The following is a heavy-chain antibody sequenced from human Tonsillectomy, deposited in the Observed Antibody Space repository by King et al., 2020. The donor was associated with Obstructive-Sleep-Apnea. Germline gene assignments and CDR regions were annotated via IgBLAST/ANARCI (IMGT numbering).Heavy chain of an antibody. CDR3: AKGSYCSSTSCFFYYYGMDV. CDR1: GFTFSSYG. V-gene: IGHV3-30*02. Sequence: VQLVESGGGVVQPGRSLRLSCAASGFTFSSYGMHWVRQAPGKGLEWVAFIRYDGTNKYYADSVKGRFTISRDNSKNTLYLLLNSLRAEDTAVYYCAKGSYCSSTSCFFYYYGMDVWGQGTTVTVSS. D-gene: IGHD2-2*01. CDR2: IRYDGTNK. J-gene: IGHJ6*02.